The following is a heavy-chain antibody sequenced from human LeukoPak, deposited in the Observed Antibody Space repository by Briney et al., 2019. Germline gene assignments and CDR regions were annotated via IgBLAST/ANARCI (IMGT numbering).Heavy chain of an antibody. CDR3: ARHDPLITMIIGERAFDI. V-gene: IGHV4-59*08. J-gene: IGHJ3*02. D-gene: IGHD3-22*01. CDR1: GGSISSSY. Sequence: SETLSLTCTVSGGSISSSYWSWIRQPPGKGLEWIGYINYSGSTNYNPSLKNRVTISVDTSRNQLSLRLSSVTAADTAVYYCARHDPLITMIIGERAFDIWGQGTMVTVPS. CDR2: INYSGST.